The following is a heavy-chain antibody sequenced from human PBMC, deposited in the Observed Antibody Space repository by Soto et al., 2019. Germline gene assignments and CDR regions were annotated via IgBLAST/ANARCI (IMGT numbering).Heavy chain of an antibody. CDR1: GGTFSSYA. CDR2: IIPIFGTA. V-gene: IGHV1-69*01. Sequence: QVQLVQSGAEVKKPGSSVKVSCKASGGTFSSYAISWVRQAPGQGLEWMGGIIPIFGTANYAQKFQGRVTITADESPSRAYMELSSLSYEDTAGDYCAREGDSGYDPPPHSTSIPYDYWGQGTLVTVSS. D-gene: IGHD5-12*01. J-gene: IGHJ4*02. CDR3: AREGDSGYDPPPHSTSIPYDY.